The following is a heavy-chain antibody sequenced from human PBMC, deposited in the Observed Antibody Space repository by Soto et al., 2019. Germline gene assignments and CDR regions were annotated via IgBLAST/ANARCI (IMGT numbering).Heavy chain of an antibody. CDR1: GGSISSYY. V-gene: IGHV4-59*08. Sequence: SETLSLTCTVSGGSISSYYWSWIRQPPGKGLEWIGYIYYSGSTNYNPSLQSRVTISVDTSKNQFSLNLSSVTAADTAVYYCARRPYYYDSPGPPRWGQGMLVTVSS. J-gene: IGHJ4*02. D-gene: IGHD3-9*01. CDR3: ARRPYYYDSPGPPR. CDR2: IYYSGST.